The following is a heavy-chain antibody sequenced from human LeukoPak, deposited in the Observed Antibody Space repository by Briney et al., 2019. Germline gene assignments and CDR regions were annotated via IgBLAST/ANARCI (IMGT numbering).Heavy chain of an antibody. CDR1: GYTFTGYY. J-gene: IGHJ5*02. CDR2: INPNSGAT. V-gene: IGHV1-2*02. Sequence: ASVKVSCKASGYTFTGYYMHWVRQAPGQGLEWMGWINPNSGATNYAQKFQGRVTMTRDTSISTAYIELSSLRSDDTAVYYCARDGRHRYYYDSSGFYGSWFDPWGQGTLVTVSS. CDR3: ARDGRHRYYYDSSGFYGSWFDP. D-gene: IGHD3-22*01.